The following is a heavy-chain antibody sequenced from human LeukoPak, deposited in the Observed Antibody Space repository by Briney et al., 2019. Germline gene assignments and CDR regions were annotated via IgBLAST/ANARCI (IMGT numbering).Heavy chain of an antibody. CDR3: ARDWKTISFDY. D-gene: IGHD1-1*01. V-gene: IGHV3-33*01. CDR2: IYYDGSNI. J-gene: IGHJ4*02. Sequence: GGSLRLSCAASEFTFTTYGMNWVRQAPGKGLEWVAFIYYDGSNIYYADYVKGRFTISRDISKNTLYLQMDSLRAEDTAIYYCARDWKTISFDYWGQGTLVTVSS. CDR1: EFTFTTYG.